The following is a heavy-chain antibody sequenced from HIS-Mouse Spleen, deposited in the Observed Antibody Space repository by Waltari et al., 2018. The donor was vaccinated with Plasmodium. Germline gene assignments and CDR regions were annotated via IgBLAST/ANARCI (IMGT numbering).Heavy chain of an antibody. V-gene: IGHV3-7*01. CDR1: GFPFCSYW. Sequence: EVQLVVSGGGLVQPGGSLILYCSASGFPFCSYWMSWVRQAPGKGLEWVANIKQDGSEKYYVDSVKGRFTISRDNAKNSLYLQMNSLRAEDTAVYYCASSWYWYFDLWGRGTLVTVSS. D-gene: IGHD6-13*01. CDR3: ASSWYWYFDL. J-gene: IGHJ2*01. CDR2: IKQDGSEK.